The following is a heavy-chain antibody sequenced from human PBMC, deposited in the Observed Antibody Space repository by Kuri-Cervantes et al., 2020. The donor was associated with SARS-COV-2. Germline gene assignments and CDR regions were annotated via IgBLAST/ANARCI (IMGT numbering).Heavy chain of an antibody. D-gene: IGHD3-3*01. CDR1: GFTFSNAW. V-gene: IGHV3-15*01. CDR2: IKSKTDGGTT. CDR3: TSQLRFLEWLSDY. J-gene: IGHJ4*02. Sequence: GESLKISCAASGFTFSNAWMSWVRQAPGKGLEWVGRIKSKTDGGTTDYAAPVKGRFTISRDDSKNTLYLQMNSLKTEDTAVYYCTSQLRFLEWLSDYWGQGTLVTVSS.